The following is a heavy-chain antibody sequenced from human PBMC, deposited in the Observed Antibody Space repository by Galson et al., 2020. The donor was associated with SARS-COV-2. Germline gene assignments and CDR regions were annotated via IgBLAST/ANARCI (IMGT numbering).Heavy chain of an antibody. CDR3: ARDRNSLRPVGGIGGYGY. CDR2: IIPIFGTA. D-gene: IGHD6-19*01. CDR1: GGTFSSYA. V-gene: IGHV1-69*13. Sequence: SVKVSCKASGGTFSSYAISWVRQAPGQGLEWMGGIIPIFGTANYAQKFQGRVTITADESTSTAYMELSSLRAEDTAVYYCARDRNSLRPVGGIGGYGYWGQGTLVTVSS. J-gene: IGHJ4*02.